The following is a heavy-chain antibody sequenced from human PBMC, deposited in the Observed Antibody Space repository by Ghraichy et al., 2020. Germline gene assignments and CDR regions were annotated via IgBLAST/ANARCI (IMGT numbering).Heavy chain of an antibody. V-gene: IGHV3-23*01. D-gene: IGHD3-22*01. Sequence: GGSLRLSCAASGFTFSSYAMSWVRQAPGKGLEWVSAISGSGGSTYYADSVKGRFTISRDNSKNTLYLQMNSLRAEDTAVYYCAKCLRFGGYYYDSSGYSPYYYYGMDVWGQGTTVTVSS. J-gene: IGHJ6*02. CDR3: AKCLRFGGYYYDSSGYSPYYYYGMDV. CDR1: GFTFSSYA. CDR2: ISGSGGST.